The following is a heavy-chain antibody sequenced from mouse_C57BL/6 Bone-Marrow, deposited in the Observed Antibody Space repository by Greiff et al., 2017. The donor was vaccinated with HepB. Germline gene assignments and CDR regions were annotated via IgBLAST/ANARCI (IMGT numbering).Heavy chain of an antibody. V-gene: IGHV1-54*01. Sequence: QVQLQQSGAELVRPGTSVKVSCKASGYAFTNYLIEWVKQRPGQGLEWIGVINPGSGGTNYNEKFKGKATLTADKSSSTAYMQLSSLTSEDSAVYFCARSGSSPHYFDYWGQGTTLTVSS. CDR3: ARSGSSPHYFDY. J-gene: IGHJ2*01. D-gene: IGHD1-1*01. CDR2: INPGSGGT. CDR1: GYAFTNYL.